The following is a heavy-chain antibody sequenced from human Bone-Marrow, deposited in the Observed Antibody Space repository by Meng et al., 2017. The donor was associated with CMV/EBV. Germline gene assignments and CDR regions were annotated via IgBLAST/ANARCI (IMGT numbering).Heavy chain of an antibody. V-gene: IGHV1-46*01. J-gene: IGHJ6*02. CDR1: GYPFTSYY. CDR2: INPSAGSA. D-gene: IGHD1-26*01. Sequence: ASVKVSCKAPGYPFTSYYMHWVRQAPGQGLEWMGIINPSAGSASYAQKFQGRVTMTRDTSTSTVYMELSSLRSEDTAVYYCARAGVSGSNYYYYGMDVWGQVTTVTVSS. CDR3: ARAGVSGSNYYYYGMDV.